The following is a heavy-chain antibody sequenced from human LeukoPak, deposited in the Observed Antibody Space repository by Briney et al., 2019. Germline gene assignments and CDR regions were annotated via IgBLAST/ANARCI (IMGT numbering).Heavy chain of an antibody. CDR1: GGTFSRFT. CDR2: ITPIFGTA. CDR3: ASLYDSSGYQNPFDY. J-gene: IGHJ4*02. D-gene: IGHD3-22*01. V-gene: IGHV1-69*13. Sequence: SVKVSCKASGGTFSRFTISWVRQAPGQGFEWMGGITPIFGTANFAQKFQGRVTITADESTSTAYMELSSLRSEDTAVYYCASLYDSSGYQNPFDYWGQGTLVTVSS.